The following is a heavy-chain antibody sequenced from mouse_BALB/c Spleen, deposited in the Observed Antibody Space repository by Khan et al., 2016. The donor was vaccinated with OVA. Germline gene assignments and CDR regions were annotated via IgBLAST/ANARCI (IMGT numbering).Heavy chain of an antibody. CDR1: GYTFTNYG. Sequence: QIQLVQSGPDLKKPGETVKISCKAPGYTFTNYGINWVKQAPGKGLKWMGWIYTYTGEPTYADDFKGRFAFSLETSASTAYLQINNLKNDDTAIYFCARGGRRAMDYWGQGTSVTVSS. J-gene: IGHJ4*01. CDR2: IYTYTGEP. CDR3: ARGGRRAMDY. V-gene: IGHV9-3-1*01. D-gene: IGHD3-3*01.